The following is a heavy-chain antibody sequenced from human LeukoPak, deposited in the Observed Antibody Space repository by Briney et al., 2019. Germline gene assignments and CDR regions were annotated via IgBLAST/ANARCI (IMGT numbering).Heavy chain of an antibody. CDR1: GYTFTSYG. CDR3: ARDLRYCSGGSCYPPPPQDY. J-gene: IGHJ4*02. D-gene: IGHD2-15*01. CDR2: ISAYSGNT. Sequence: ASVKVSCKASGYTFTSYGISWVRQAPGQGLEWMGWISAYSGNTNYAQKLQGRVTMTTDTSTSTAYMELRSLRADDTAVYYCARDLRYCSGGSCYPPPPQDYWGQGTLVTVSS. V-gene: IGHV1-18*01.